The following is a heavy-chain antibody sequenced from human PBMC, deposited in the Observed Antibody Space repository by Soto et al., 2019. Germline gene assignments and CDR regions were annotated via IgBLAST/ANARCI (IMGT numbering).Heavy chain of an antibody. D-gene: IGHD1-7*01. J-gene: IGHJ4*02. CDR3: AKVNYVFFFYY. Sequence: GGSMRLSCAAAGFPFSSYAMSWVRQDPGKGLEWVSAISGSGGSTYYADSVKGRFTISRDNSKNTLYLQMNSLRAEDTAVYYCAKVNYVFFFYYWGQGTLVTVSS. V-gene: IGHV3-23*01. CDR2: ISGSGGST. CDR1: GFPFSSYA.